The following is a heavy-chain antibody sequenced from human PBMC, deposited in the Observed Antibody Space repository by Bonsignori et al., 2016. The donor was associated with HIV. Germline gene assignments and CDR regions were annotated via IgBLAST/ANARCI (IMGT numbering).Heavy chain of an antibody. J-gene: IGHJ4*02. V-gene: IGHV1-2*02. CDR2: IDPSSGGT. CDR1: GYTFTGYY. Sequence: ASVKVSCKASGYTFTGYYMHWVRQAPGQGLEWMGWIDPSSGGTKYAQKFQGRVTMTMDTSITTAYMDLSRLRSDDTAVYYCVRDRHGGDYDWVYWGQGTLVTVSS. D-gene: IGHD4-17*01. CDR3: VRDRHGGDYDWVY.